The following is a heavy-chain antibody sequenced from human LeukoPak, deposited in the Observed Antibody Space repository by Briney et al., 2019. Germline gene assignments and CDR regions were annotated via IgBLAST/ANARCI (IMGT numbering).Heavy chain of an antibody. J-gene: IGHJ4*02. CDR2: INPNSGGT. CDR1: GYTFTGYY. V-gene: IGHV1-2*02. D-gene: IGHD2-15*01. Sequence: GASVKVSCKASGYTFTGYYMHWVRQAPGQGLEWMGWINPNSGGTNYAQKFQGRVTMTRDTSISTAYMELSRLRSDDTAVYYCARDESVLRYCFDYWGQGTLVSDSS. CDR3: ARDESVLRYCFDY.